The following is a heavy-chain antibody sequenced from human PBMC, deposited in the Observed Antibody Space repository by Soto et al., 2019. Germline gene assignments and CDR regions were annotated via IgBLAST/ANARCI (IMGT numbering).Heavy chain of an antibody. CDR3: ATSGTDGNWFDP. J-gene: IGHJ5*02. D-gene: IGHD1-7*01. CDR2: IIPIFGTA. V-gene: IGHV1-69*13. Sequence: ASVKVSCKVSGGTFSSYAISWVRQAPGQGLEWMGGIIPIFGTANYAQKFQGRVTITADESTSTAYMELSSLRSEDTAVYYCATSGTDGNWFDPWGQGTLVTVSS. CDR1: GGTFSSYA.